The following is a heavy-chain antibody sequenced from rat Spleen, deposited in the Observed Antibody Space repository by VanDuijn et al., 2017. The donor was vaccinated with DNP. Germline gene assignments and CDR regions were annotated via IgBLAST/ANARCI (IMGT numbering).Heavy chain of an antibody. Sequence: EVQLQESGPGLVEPSQSLSLTCSVTGYSITSNYWGWIRKFPGNKMEWIGHITYSGSTSYNPSLNSRISITRDTSKNQFFLQLNSVTTEDTATYYCARYYYSGDWYFDFWGPGTMVTVSS. V-gene: IGHV3-1*01. CDR3: ARYYYSGDWYFDF. D-gene: IGHD1-1*01. J-gene: IGHJ1*01. CDR1: GYSITSNY. CDR2: ITYSGST.